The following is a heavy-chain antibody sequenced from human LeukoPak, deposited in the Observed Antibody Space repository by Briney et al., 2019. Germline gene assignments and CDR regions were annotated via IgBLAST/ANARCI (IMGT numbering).Heavy chain of an antibody. Sequence: SETLSLTCAVYGGSFSGYYWSWIRQPPGKGLEWIGEINHSGSTNYNPSLKSRVTISVDTSKNQFSLKLSSVTAADTAVYYCARERGFRVVVPAAKDYYYMDVWGKGTTVTISS. CDR3: ARERGFRVVVPAAKDYYYMDV. CDR2: INHSGST. V-gene: IGHV4-34*01. J-gene: IGHJ6*03. D-gene: IGHD2-2*01. CDR1: GGSFSGYY.